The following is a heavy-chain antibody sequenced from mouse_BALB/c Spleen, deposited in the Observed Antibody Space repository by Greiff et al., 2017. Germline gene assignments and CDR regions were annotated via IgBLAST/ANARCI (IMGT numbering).Heavy chain of an antibody. J-gene: IGHJ3*01. CDR2: ISSGSSTI. V-gene: IGHV5-17*02. CDR1: GFTFSSFG. D-gene: IGHD1-1*01. Sequence: EVMLVESGGGLVQPGGSRKLSCAASGFTFSSFGMHWVRQAPEKGLEWVAYISSGSSTIYYADTVKGRFTISRDNPKNTLFPQMTSLRSEDTAMYYCAITTIGWGQGTLVTVSA. CDR3: AITTIG.